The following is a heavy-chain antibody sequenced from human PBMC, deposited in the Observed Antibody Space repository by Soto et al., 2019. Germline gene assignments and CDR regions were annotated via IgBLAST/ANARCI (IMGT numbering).Heavy chain of an antibody. CDR1: GFAFDAYN. CDR2: VWYDGSNE. J-gene: IGHJ3*02. Sequence: QVQLVESGGGVVQSGGYLKLSCAASGFAFDAYNIHWVRQAPGKGLEWVAFVWYDGSNEYYSDAVKGRFTVSRDNSKNSLYLELNSLRAEDTAVYYCARDLYKSGWTGTFDIWGQGKRVTVSS. D-gene: IGHD6-19*01. CDR3: ARDLYKSGWTGTFDI. V-gene: IGHV3-33*01.